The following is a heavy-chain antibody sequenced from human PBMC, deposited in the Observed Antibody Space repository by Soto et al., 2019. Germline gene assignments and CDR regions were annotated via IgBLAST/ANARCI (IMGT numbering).Heavy chain of an antibody. CDR1: GYTFTGYH. D-gene: IGHD2-15*01. J-gene: IGHJ4*02. CDR2: INPNSGGT. V-gene: IGHV1-2*04. Sequence: ASVKVSRKASGYTFTGYHIHCVRQAPGQGLEWMGWINPNSGGTNYAQKFQGWVTMTRDTSISTAYMELSRLRSDDTAVYYCARACSGGSCYDYWGQGTLVTVSS. CDR3: ARACSGGSCYDY.